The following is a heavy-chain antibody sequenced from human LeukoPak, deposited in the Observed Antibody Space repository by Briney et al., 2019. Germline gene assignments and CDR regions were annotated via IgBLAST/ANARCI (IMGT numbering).Heavy chain of an antibody. V-gene: IGHV3-30*01. CDR3: ARDFFSAVAGGFDY. CDR1: GFTFSSYA. J-gene: IGHJ4*02. D-gene: IGHD6-19*01. CDR2: ISYDGSNK. Sequence: PGRSLRLSCAASGFTFSSYAMHWVRQAPGEGLEWVAVISYDGSNKYYADSVKGRFTISRDNSKNTLYLQMNSLRAEDTAVYYCARDFFSAVAGGFDYWGQGTLVTVSS.